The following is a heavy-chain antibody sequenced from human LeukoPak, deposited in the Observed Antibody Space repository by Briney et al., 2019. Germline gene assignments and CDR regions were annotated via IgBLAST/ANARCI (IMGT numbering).Heavy chain of an antibody. CDR1: GGSISSGGYY. Sequence: PSQTLSLTCTVSGGSISSGGYYWSWIRQHPGKGLEWIGYIYYSGSTYYNPSLKSRVTISVDTSKNQFSLKLSSVTAVDTAVYYCARGGPEASYYYGSGSYFWFDPWGQGTLVTVSS. D-gene: IGHD3-10*01. CDR3: ARGGPEASYYYGSGSYFWFDP. CDR2: IYYSGST. J-gene: IGHJ5*02. V-gene: IGHV4-31*03.